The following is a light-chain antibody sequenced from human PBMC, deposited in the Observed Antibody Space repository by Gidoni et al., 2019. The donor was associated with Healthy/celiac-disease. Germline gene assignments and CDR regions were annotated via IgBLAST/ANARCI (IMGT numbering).Light chain of an antibody. J-gene: IGKJ2*01. CDR2: GAS. CDR1: KSVGSN. CDR3: QQYNNWPHT. Sequence: VMTQSPATLSVSPGERATLSCRASKSVGSNLAWYQQKPGQAPRLLIYGASTRATGIPARFSGSGSGTEFTLTISSLQSEDFAVYYCQQYNNWPHTFGQGTKLEIK. V-gene: IGKV3-15*01.